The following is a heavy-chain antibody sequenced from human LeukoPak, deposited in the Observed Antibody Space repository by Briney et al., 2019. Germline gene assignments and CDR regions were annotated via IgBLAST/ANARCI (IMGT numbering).Heavy chain of an antibody. V-gene: IGHV4-59*08. CDR2: IHYSGRT. CDR1: GGSISGYY. D-gene: IGHD3-10*01. J-gene: IGHJ4*02. CDR3: ARHKPTGSYPLEL. Sequence: PSETLSLTCTVSGGSISGYYWNWIRQPAGKGLVWIGHIHYSGRTTYNPSLGSRLTISADTSTSQLSLKLSSVTAADTAVYYCARHKPTGSYPLELWGQGTLVTVSS.